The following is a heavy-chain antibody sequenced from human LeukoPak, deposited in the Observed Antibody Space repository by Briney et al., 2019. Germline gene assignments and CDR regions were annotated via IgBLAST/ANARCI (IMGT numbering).Heavy chain of an antibody. V-gene: IGHV1-18*04. Sequence: ASVKVSCKASGYTFTSYGISWVRQAPGQGLEWMGWISAYNGNTNYAQKLQGSVTMTTDTSTSTAYMELRSLRSDDTAVYYCARGLTAFGELSAPFDYWGQGTLATVSS. CDR3: ARGLTAFGELSAPFDY. CDR2: ISAYNGNT. CDR1: GYTFTSYG. J-gene: IGHJ4*02. D-gene: IGHD3-10*01.